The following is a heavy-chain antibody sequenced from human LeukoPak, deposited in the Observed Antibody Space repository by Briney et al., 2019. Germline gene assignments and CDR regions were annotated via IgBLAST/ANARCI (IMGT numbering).Heavy chain of an antibody. J-gene: IGHJ4*02. CDR3: ARDQTPYY. V-gene: IGHV3-7*01. Sequence: GGSLRLSCAASGFTFSSYGVHWVRQAPGKGLEWVANMNQDGSEKYYVDSVKGRFTISRDNAKNSLYLQMNSLRAEDTAVYYCARDQTPYYWGQGTLVTVSS. CDR2: MNQDGSEK. CDR1: GFTFSSYG.